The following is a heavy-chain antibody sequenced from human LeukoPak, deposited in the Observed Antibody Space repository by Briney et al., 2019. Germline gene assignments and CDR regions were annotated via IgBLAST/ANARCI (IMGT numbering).Heavy chain of an antibody. CDR1: GFTFTNYA. CDR3: AKPLRDAGSFNYPYFDF. CDR2: ISGSGGSS. Sequence: PGGSLRLSCAASGFTFTNYAMNWVRQAPGKGLEWVSAISGSGGSSSYADSVRGRFTISRDNSNNMLYQQMNSLRAEETAVYYCAKPLRDAGSFNYPYFDFWGQGTLVTVSS. V-gene: IGHV3-23*01. J-gene: IGHJ4*02. D-gene: IGHD5-24*01.